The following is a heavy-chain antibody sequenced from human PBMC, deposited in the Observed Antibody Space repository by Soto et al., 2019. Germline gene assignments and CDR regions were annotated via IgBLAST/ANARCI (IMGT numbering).Heavy chain of an antibody. D-gene: IGHD3-10*01. CDR1: GGTFSSYA. CDR3: ARRYGSGSYSGYYYYGMDV. CDR2: IIPIFGTA. J-gene: IGHJ6*02. V-gene: IGHV1-69*01. Sequence: QVQLVQSGAEVKKPGSLVKVSCKASGGTFSSYAISWVRQAPGQGLEWMGGIIPIFGTANYAQKFQGRVTITADESTSTAYMELSSLRSEDTAVYYCARRYGSGSYSGYYYYGMDVWGQGTTVTVSS.